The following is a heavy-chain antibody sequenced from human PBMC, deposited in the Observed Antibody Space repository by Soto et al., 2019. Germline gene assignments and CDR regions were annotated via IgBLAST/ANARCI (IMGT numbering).Heavy chain of an antibody. J-gene: IGHJ4*02. D-gene: IGHD2-2*01. CDR1: GGSISSFY. Sequence: SETLSLTCTVSGGSISSFYWSWIRQPAGKGLEWIGRIYSGGRNNYNPSLKSRVTMSVDTSKNQFSLKLSSVTAADTAVYYCARVISSRDEYFGYWGQGTVVTVSS. V-gene: IGHV4-4*07. CDR2: IYSGGRN. CDR3: ARVISSRDEYFGY.